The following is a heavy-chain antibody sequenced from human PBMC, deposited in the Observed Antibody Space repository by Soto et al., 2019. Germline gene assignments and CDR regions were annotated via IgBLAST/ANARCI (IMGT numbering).Heavy chain of an antibody. CDR2: ISWNSGSI. Sequence: GGSLRLSCAASGFTFDDYAMHWVRQAPGKGLEWVSGISWNSGSIGYADSVKGRFTISRDNAKNSLYLQMNSLRAEDTALYYCAKGGSSGYYWYSFDYWGQGTLVTVSS. J-gene: IGHJ4*02. CDR3: AKGGSSGYYWYSFDY. V-gene: IGHV3-9*01. D-gene: IGHD3-22*01. CDR1: GFTFDDYA.